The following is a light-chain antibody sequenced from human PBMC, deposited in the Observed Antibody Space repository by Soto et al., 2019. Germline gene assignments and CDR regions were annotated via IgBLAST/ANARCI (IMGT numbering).Light chain of an antibody. Sequence: IQLTQTNSTLSASVGDRVTITCRASQSISSWLAWYQQKPGKAPKLLIYAASTLQSGVPSRFSGSGSGTDFTLTISSLQPEDFATYYCQQSYITLGTFGQGTKVDI. CDR3: QQSYITLGT. J-gene: IGKJ1*01. CDR2: AAS. V-gene: IGKV1-39*01. CDR1: QSISSW.